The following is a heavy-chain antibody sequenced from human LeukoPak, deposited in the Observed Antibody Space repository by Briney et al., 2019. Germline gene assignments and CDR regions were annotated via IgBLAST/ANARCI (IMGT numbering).Heavy chain of an antibody. D-gene: IGHD2-15*01. Sequence: MSSETLSLTCTVSGDPIGSSTYYWAWIRQPPGEGLEWIGSVYYTGSTHYIPSLKSRVTISLDTSKNQFSLKMSSVTAADTAVYYCATQAAGGPLEFWGQGTLATVSS. CDR1: GDPIGSSTYY. J-gene: IGHJ4*02. V-gene: IGHV4-39*01. CDR2: VYYTGST. CDR3: ATQAAGGPLEF.